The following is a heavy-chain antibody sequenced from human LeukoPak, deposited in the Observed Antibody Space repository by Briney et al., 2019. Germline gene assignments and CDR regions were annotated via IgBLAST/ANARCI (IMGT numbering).Heavy chain of an antibody. CDR3: ARTKMATMLVDY. V-gene: IGHV4-39*01. J-gene: IGHJ4*02. CDR2: IYYSGST. D-gene: IGHD5-24*01. Sequence: SETLSLTCTVSGGSIGSSSYYWGWIRQPPGKGLEWIGSIYYSGSTYYNPSLKSRVTISVDTSKNQFSLKLSSVTAADTAVYCCARTKMATMLVDYWGQGTLVTVSS. CDR1: GGSIGSSSYY.